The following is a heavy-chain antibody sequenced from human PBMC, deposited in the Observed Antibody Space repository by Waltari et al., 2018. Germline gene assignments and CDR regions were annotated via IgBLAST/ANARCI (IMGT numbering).Heavy chain of an antibody. CDR3: ARESSSAPPNNRFDP. D-gene: IGHD6-13*01. J-gene: IGHJ5*02. V-gene: IGHV1-46*01. CDR1: GYTFTSYY. Sequence: QLQLVQSGAEVKKPGASVKVSCKASGYTFTSYYMHWVRQAPGQGLEWMGIINPSGGSTSYEQKSQGRVPMTRDTSTSTVYMELSSLSSEDTAVYYCARESSSAPPNNRFDPCGQGTLVTVSS. CDR2: INPSGGST.